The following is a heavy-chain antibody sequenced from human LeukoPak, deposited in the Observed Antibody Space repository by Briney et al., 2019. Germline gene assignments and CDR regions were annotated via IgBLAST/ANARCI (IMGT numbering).Heavy chain of an antibody. CDR2: ISSSSSTI. Sequence: GGSLRLSCAASGFTFSSYSMNWVRQAPGKGLEWVSYISSSSSTIYYADSVKGGFTISRDNAKDSLYLQMNSLRAEDTAVYYCARVIEENWNERYFDYWGQGTLVTVSS. CDR1: GFTFSSYS. CDR3: ARVIEENWNERYFDY. J-gene: IGHJ4*02. D-gene: IGHD1-1*01. V-gene: IGHV3-48*01.